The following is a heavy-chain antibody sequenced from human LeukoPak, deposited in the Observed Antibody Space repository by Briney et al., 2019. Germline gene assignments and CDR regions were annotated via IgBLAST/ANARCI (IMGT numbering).Heavy chain of an antibody. D-gene: IGHD6-19*01. CDR3: ARHQGSGWLWYFDL. V-gene: IGHV5-51*01. CDR2: IYPGYFDT. CDR1: GYSFTSYW. Sequence: GESLKISCKGSGYSFTSYWIGWVRQMPGKGLEWMGIIYPGYFDTRYSPSFQGQVTISADKSITTAYLQWSSLKASDTAMHYCARHQGSGWLWYFDLWGRGTLVTVSS. J-gene: IGHJ2*01.